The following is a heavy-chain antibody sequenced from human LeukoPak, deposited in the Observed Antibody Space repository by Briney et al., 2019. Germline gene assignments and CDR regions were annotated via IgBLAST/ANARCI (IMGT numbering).Heavy chain of an antibody. CDR2: ISDSSGST. J-gene: IGHJ4*02. Sequence: GGSLRLSCAVSGFTFSSYAMTWVRQAPGKGLEWVSTISDSSGSTYYADSVKGRFTISRDNSEDTLYLQMNSLRAEDTAVYYCAKDRPRKSDYWGQGTLVTVSS. CDR1: GFTFSSYA. V-gene: IGHV3-23*01. CDR3: AKDRPRKSDY.